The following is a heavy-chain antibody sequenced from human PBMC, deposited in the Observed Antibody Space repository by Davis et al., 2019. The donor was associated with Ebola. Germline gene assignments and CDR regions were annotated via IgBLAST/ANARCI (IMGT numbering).Heavy chain of an antibody. J-gene: IGHJ6*02. Sequence: ASVKVSCKASGYTFTSYGISWVRQAPGQGLEWMGWISAYNGNTNYAQKLQGRVTMTTDTSTSTAYMELSSLRSEDTAVYYCARVGVIAARPAYYYYYGMDVWGQGTTVTVSS. D-gene: IGHD6-6*01. CDR3: ARVGVIAARPAYYYYYGMDV. CDR2: ISAYNGNT. CDR1: GYTFTSYG. V-gene: IGHV1-18*01.